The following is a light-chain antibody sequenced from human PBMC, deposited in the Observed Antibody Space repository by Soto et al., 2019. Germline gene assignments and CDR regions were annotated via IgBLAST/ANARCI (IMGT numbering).Light chain of an antibody. J-gene: IGKJ2*01. CDR2: AAS. Sequence: AIRMTQSPSSLSASTGDRVTITCRASQGISSYLAWYQQKPGKAPKLLIYAASTLQSGVLSRFSGSGSGTDFTLTIRCLQSEDFATYYCQQYYSYPQTFGQGTKVDIK. CDR1: QGISSY. CDR3: QQYYSYPQT. V-gene: IGKV1-8*01.